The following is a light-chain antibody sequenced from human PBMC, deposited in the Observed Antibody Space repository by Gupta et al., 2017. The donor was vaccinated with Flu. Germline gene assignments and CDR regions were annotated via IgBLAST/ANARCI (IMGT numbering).Light chain of an antibody. V-gene: IGKV4-1*01. CDR2: WAS. CDR1: QSVLYSSNNKNY. J-gene: IGKJ4*01. Sequence: DIVMTQSPDSLAVSLGERATINCKSSQSVLYSSNNKNYLAWYQQKPGQPPTLLIYWASTREYGVPDRFSGRGSGTDFTLTISSLQAEDVAVYYCQQDYSTPLTFGGGTKVEIK. CDR3: QQDYSTPLT.